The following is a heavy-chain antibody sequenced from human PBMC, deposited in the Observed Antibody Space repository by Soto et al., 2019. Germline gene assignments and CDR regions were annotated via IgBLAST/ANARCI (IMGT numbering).Heavy chain of an antibody. CDR2: ISGSGADT. V-gene: IGHV3-23*01. CDR1: GFTFSTHA. J-gene: IGHJ4*02. Sequence: EVQLLESGGGVVRPGGSLRLSCAGSGFTFSTHAMSWVRQAPGKGLEWVSVISGSGADTYYADAVKGRFTISRDNAKNTIYLQMNSLSAEDTALYYCATGPYYYANSGRPNGYFDYWGQGTLVNVSS. CDR3: ATGPYYYANSGRPNGYFDY. D-gene: IGHD3-22*01.